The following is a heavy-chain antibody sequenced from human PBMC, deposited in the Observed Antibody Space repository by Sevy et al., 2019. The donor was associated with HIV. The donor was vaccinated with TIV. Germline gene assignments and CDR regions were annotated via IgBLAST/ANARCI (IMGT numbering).Heavy chain of an antibody. J-gene: IGHJ4*02. CDR1: AFTFSDHY. CDR2: IRNKADSYTT. D-gene: IGHD6-13*01. V-gene: IGHV3-72*01. Sequence: GGSLRLSCAASAFTFSDHYKEWVRQAPGKGLEWVGRIRNKADSYTTEYAASVKGRFTISRDDSKNSLYLLMNSLKTEDTAVYYCATHAGIAAAGRVFDYWGQGTLVTVSS. CDR3: ATHAGIAAAGRVFDY.